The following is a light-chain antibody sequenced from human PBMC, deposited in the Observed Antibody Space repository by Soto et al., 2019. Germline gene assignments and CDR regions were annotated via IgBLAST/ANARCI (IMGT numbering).Light chain of an antibody. CDR3: QHHNSYSEA. CDR2: KAS. J-gene: IGKJ1*01. CDR1: QSISSW. V-gene: IGKV1-5*03. Sequence: DIQMTQSPSTLSGSVGDRVTITCRASQSISSWLAWYQQKPGQAPKLLIYKASTLKSGVPSRFSGSGSGTEFTLTISSLQPDDFATYYCQHHNSYSEAFGQGTRVELK.